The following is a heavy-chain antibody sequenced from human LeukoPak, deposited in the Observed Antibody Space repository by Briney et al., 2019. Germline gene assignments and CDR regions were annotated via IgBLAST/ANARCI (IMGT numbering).Heavy chain of an antibody. V-gene: IGHV3-7*01. CDR2: IKEDGNIQ. CDR1: GFTFSSYW. Sequence: GGSLRLSCVASGFTFSSYWMTWGRQAPGKGLEWWANIKEDGNIQYYLDSVRGRFTISRDNAKTSVYLQLNSLRADETAVYYCARDVWTGVAVSDYWGQGTLVTVSS. D-gene: IGHD6-19*01. CDR3: ARDVWTGVAVSDY. J-gene: IGHJ4*02.